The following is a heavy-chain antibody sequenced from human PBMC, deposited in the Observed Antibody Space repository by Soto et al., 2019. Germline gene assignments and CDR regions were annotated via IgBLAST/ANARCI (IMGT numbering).Heavy chain of an antibody. CDR3: VGIKGELVWPNWFDP. J-gene: IGHJ5*02. CDR1: GYNFNNYY. Sequence: GESLKISCKASGYNFNNYYIGWVRQMPGKGLEWMAIIYPDDSDTKYSASFQGQVTISVDKSITTAFLQWSSLEASDTAMYYCVGIKGELVWPNWFDPWGQGTKVTVSS. D-gene: IGHD1-7*01. CDR2: IYPDDSDT. V-gene: IGHV5-51*01.